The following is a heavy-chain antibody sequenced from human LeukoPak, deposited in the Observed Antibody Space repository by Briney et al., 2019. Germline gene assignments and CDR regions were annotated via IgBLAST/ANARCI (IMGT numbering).Heavy chain of an antibody. CDR1: GFSVSDYG. J-gene: IGHJ6*02. CDR2: ISYDASYT. Sequence: GGSLRLSCAASGFSVSDYGFHWVRQAPGKGLEWMTFISYDASYTCYKDSLKGRFTVSRDISRDTVYLQMNSLRAEDTAVYYCAKWAYDFWSGYSIAYYYYGMDVWGQGTTVTVSS. CDR3: AKWAYDFWSGYSIAYYYYGMDV. D-gene: IGHD3-3*01. V-gene: IGHV3-30*18.